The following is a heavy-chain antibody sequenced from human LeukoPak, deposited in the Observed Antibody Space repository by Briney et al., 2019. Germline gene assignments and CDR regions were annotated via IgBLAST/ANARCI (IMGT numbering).Heavy chain of an antibody. D-gene: IGHD4-17*01. V-gene: IGHV4-59*01. CDR3: ARKVTVTTPFDY. CDR1: GGSFSGYY. CDR2: IYYSGST. Sequence: SETLSLTCAVYGGSFSGYYWSWIRQPPGKGLEWIGYIYYSGSTNYNPSLKSRVTISVDTSKNQFSLKLSSVTAADTAVYYCARKVTVTTPFDYWGQGTLVTVSS. J-gene: IGHJ4*02.